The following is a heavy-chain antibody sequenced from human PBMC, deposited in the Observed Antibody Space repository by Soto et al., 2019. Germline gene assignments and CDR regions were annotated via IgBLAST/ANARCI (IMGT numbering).Heavy chain of an antibody. J-gene: IGHJ6*02. CDR2: ISYAGNNI. CDR3: AKEQSSIFRSGSGMDV. Sequence: GGSLRLSCAASGFTFRNFVMHWVRQAPGKGLEWVAVISYAGNNIYYADSVKGRFTISRDNSGNTLYLEMSSLRGEDTAVYYCAKEQSSIFRSGSGMDVWGQGT. D-gene: IGHD3-3*01. CDR1: GFTFRNFV. V-gene: IGHV3-30*18.